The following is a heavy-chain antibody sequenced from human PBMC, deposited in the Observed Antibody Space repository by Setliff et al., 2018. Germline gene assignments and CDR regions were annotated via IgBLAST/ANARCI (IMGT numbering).Heavy chain of an antibody. CDR1: GYSFTSYW. J-gene: IGHJ5*02. Sequence: SLKISCKGSGYSFTSYWIGWVRQMPGKGLEWMGIIYPGDSDTRYSPSFQGQVTISADKSISTAYLQWSSLKASDTAMYYCARGYCSSTSCYGNWFDPWGQGTLVTVSS. D-gene: IGHD2-2*01. V-gene: IGHV5-51*01. CDR2: IYPGDSDT. CDR3: ARGYCSSTSCYGNWFDP.